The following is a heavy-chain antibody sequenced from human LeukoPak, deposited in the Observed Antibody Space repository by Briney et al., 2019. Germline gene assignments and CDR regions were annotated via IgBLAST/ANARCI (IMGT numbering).Heavy chain of an antibody. D-gene: IGHD6-13*01. V-gene: IGHV4-34*01. CDR3: ARDLPGIAAAGTGQVGRTAAYYFDF. J-gene: IGHJ4*02. CDR2: INHSGST. CDR1: GGSFIGYY. Sequence: SETLSLTCAVYGGSFIGYYWSWLRQPPGKGLEWMGEINHSGSTNYNPSLKSRVTISVDTSKNQFSLKLSSVTAADTAVYYCARDLPGIAAAGTGQVGRTAAYYFDFWGQGTLVTVSS.